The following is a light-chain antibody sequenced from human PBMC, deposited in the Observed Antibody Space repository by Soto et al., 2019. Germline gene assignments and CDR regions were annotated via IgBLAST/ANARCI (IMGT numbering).Light chain of an antibody. CDR2: EVS. Sequence: VLTHPASVSGSPGQSITISCTGTSSDVGSYNLVSWYQQHPGKAPKLMIYEVSQRPSGVSNRFSGSKSGNTASLTISGLQAEDYVDYYWCYYAGSSSLYVFVPGTKVTVL. V-gene: IGLV2-23*02. J-gene: IGLJ1*01. CDR1: SSDVGSYNL. CDR3: CYYAGSSSLYV.